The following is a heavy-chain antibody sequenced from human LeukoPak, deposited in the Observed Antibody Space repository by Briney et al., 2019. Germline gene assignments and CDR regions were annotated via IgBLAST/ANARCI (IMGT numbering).Heavy chain of an antibody. CDR3: ARVNVAARAWFDP. J-gene: IGHJ5*02. D-gene: IGHD6-6*01. V-gene: IGHV4-59*01. Sequence: SETLSLTCTVSGGSISSYYWSWIRQPPGKGLEWIGYIYYSGSTNYNPSLKGRVTISVDTSKNQFSLKLSSVTAADTAVYYCARVNVAARAWFDPWGQGTLVTVSS. CDR1: GGSISSYY. CDR2: IYYSGST.